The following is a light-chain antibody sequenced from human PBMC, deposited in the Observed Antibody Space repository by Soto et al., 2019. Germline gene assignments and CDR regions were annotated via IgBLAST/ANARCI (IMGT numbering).Light chain of an antibody. CDR1: QSVTYN. CDR3: QQYQNWPTLT. CDR2: GAF. V-gene: IGKV3-15*01. J-gene: IGKJ4*01. Sequence: EIVMTQSPATLSVSPGETATLSCRASQSVTYNLAWYQQNPGQGPMRLIYGAFTRTTRIPARFSGSGSGTEFNLTIRSLQSDDFAVYYCQQYQNWPTLTFGGGSKVEIK.